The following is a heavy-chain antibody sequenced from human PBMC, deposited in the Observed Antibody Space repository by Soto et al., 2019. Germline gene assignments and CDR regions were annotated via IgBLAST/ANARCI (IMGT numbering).Heavy chain of an antibody. J-gene: IGHJ4*02. CDR3: ARGSGDRQTYYYDSSGYTFEY. D-gene: IGHD3-22*01. CDR1: GGSISRYY. V-gene: IGHV4-59*12. Sequence: SETLSLTCTVSGGSISRYYWSWIRQPPGKGLEWIGYMYNTGSTVYNPSFKSRVTISVDTSKNQFSLKLSSVTAADTAVYYCARGSGDRQTYYYDSSGYTFEYWGQGTLVTVSS. CDR2: MYNTGST.